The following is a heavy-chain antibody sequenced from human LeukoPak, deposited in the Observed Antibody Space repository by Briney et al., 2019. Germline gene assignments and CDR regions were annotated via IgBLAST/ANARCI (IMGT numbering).Heavy chain of an antibody. CDR2: INHSGST. CDR3: ARTPLRGSYYFDY. D-gene: IGHD2-15*01. CDR1: GGSFSGHY. Sequence: SETLSLTCAVYGGSFSGHYWSWIRQPPGKGLEWIGEINHSGSTNYNPSLKSRVTISVDTFKNQFSLKLSSVTAADTAVYYCARTPLRGSYYFDYWGQGTLVTVSS. V-gene: IGHV4-34*01. J-gene: IGHJ4*02.